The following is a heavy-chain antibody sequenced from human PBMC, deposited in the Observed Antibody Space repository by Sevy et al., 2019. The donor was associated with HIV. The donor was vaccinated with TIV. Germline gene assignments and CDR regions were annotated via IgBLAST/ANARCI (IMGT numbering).Heavy chain of an antibody. V-gene: IGHV3-48*01. J-gene: IGHJ4*02. CDR2: VSGNSGAI. CDR3: GRDMGGSYTPLDY. D-gene: IGHD3-10*01. CDR1: GFTFSSYS. Sequence: GGSLRLSCAASGFTFSSYSMNWVRQAPEKGLEWISFVSGNSGAINYADSVKGRFTISRDNAKNSLYLQMNSLRVDDTAVYYCGRDMGGSYTPLDYWGQGTLVTVSS.